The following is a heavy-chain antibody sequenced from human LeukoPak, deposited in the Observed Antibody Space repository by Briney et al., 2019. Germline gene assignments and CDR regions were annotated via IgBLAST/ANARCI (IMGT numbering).Heavy chain of an antibody. J-gene: IGHJ4*02. Sequence: PSETLSLTCAISGGSISGTAYYWGWIRPPPGKGLEWIVSIYYSASTYSNPSLKSRLTISVDTSKNQFSLKLSSVTAAETAVYYCGRASTIFGYFDYWGRGTLVTVSS. CDR1: GGSISGTAYY. CDR2: IYYSAST. D-gene: IGHD3-3*01. CDR3: GRASTIFGYFDY. V-gene: IGHV4-39*07.